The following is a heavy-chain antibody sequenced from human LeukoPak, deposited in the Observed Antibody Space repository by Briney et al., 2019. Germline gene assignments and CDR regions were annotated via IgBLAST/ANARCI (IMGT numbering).Heavy chain of an antibody. CDR3: ARLVGARGGYFDY. Sequence: GRSLRLSCAASGFTFSSNGMHWVRQAPGKGLEWVAVIWYDGSNEYYADSVKGRFTISRDNSKNTLYRQMNSLRADDTAVYYCARLVGARGGYFDYWGQGTLVTVSS. V-gene: IGHV3-33*01. J-gene: IGHJ4*02. D-gene: IGHD1-26*01. CDR1: GFTFSSNG. CDR2: IWYDGSNE.